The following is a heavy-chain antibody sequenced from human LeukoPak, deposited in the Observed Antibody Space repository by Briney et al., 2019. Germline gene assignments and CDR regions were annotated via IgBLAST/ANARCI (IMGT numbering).Heavy chain of an antibody. D-gene: IGHD2-2*01. CDR1: DSTFSSFS. Sequence: GGSLRLSCAASDSTFSSFSMRWVRQAPGKGLVWVAAISSRSAHIYYADSVKGRFTISRGNAKKSLYLEMNNLRADDTAVYYCARDRSTSRYYHGMDVWGPGTTVIVSS. CDR2: ISSRSAHI. J-gene: IGHJ6*02. CDR3: ARDRSTSRYYHGMDV. V-gene: IGHV3-21*01.